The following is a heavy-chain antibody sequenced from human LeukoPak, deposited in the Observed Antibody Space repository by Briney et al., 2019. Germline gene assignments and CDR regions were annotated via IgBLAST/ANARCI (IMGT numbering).Heavy chain of an antibody. CDR2: ISGSGGST. J-gene: IGHJ6*03. CDR1: GFTFSSHA. CDR3: AKNDGNLPYYYYYMDV. D-gene: IGHD1-1*01. Sequence: GGSLRLSCAASGFTFSSHAMTWVRQAPGKGLEWVSTISGSGGSTYYADSVKGRFTISRDNSKNTLYLQMNSLRAEDTAVYYCAKNDGNLPYYYYYMDVWGKGTTVTVSS. V-gene: IGHV3-23*01.